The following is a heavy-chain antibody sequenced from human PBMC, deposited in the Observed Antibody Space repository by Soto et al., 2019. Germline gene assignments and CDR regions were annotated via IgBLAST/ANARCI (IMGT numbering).Heavy chain of an antibody. CDR3: SREYSSSSGGGYFDY. CDR2: ISYDGSNK. Sequence: MRLSCAASGFTFSSYAMHWVRQAPGKGLEWVAVISYDGSNKYYADCVKGRFTISRDNSKNTRYLQMNGLRAEDTAVYYCSREYSSSSGGGYFDYWGQGTLVTVSS. CDR1: GFTFSSYA. D-gene: IGHD6-6*01. J-gene: IGHJ4*02. V-gene: IGHV3-30-3*01.